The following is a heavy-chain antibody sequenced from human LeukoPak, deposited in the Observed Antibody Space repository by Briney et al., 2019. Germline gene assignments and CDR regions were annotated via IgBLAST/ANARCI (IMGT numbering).Heavy chain of an antibody. V-gene: IGHV4-39*07. Sequence: PSETLSLTCTVSGGSISSSSYYWGWIRQPPGKGLEWIGSIYYSGSTYYNPSLKSRVTISVDTSKNQFSLKLSSVTAADTAVYYCARDDTSFDPWGQGTLVTVSS. CDR3: ARDDTSFDP. CDR2: IYYSGST. CDR1: GGSISSSSYY. J-gene: IGHJ5*02.